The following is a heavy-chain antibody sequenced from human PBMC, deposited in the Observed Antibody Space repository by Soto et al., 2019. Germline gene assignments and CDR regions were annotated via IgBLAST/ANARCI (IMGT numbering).Heavy chain of an antibody. J-gene: IGHJ4*02. CDR2: INHSGST. CDR1: GGSFSGYY. V-gene: IGHV4-34*01. Sequence: PSETLSLTCAVYGGSFSGYYWSWIRQPPGKGLEWIGEINHSGSTNYNPSLKSRVTISVDTSKNQFSLKLSSVTAADTAVYYCARSVGRFGELFNYWGQGTLVTVSS. D-gene: IGHD3-10*01. CDR3: ARSVGRFGELFNY.